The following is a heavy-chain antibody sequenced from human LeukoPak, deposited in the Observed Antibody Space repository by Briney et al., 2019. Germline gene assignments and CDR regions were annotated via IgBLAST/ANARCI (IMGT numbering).Heavy chain of an antibody. D-gene: IGHD3-3*01. V-gene: IGHV4-34*01. CDR2: INHSGST. J-gene: IGHJ4*02. CDR3: ARGRASYDFWSGYLF. CDR1: GGPFSGYY. Sequence: SETLSLTCAVYGGPFSGYYWSWIRQSPGKGLEWIGEINHSGSTNYNPSLKSRVTISVDTSKNQFSLKLSSVTAADTAGYYCARGRASYDFWSGYLFWGQGTLVTVSS.